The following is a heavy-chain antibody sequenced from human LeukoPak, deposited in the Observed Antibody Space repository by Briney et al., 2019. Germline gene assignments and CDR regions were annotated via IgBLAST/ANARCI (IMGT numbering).Heavy chain of an antibody. CDR3: AADTIFGVVIGGMDV. Sequence: MSSETLSLTCTVSGGSISSSSYYWGWIRQPPGKGLEWIGSIYYSGSTYYNPSLKSRVTISVDTSKNQFSLKLSSVTAADTAVYYCAADTIFGVVIGGMDVWGQGTTVTVSS. CDR2: IYYSGST. J-gene: IGHJ6*02. D-gene: IGHD3-3*01. V-gene: IGHV4-39*01. CDR1: GGSISSSSYY.